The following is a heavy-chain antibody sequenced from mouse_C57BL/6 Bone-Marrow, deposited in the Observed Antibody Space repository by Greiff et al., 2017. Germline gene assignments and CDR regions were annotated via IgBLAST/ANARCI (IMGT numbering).Heavy chain of an antibody. CDR2: IYPGDGDT. V-gene: IGHV1-82*01. J-gene: IGHJ3*01. D-gene: IGHD2-4*01. Sequence: VKLVESGPELVKPGASVKISCKASGYAFSSSWMNWVKQRPGKGLEWIGRIYPGDGDTNYNGKFTGKATLTADKSSSTAYMQLSSLTSEDSAVYCCARSDYDYRVAYWGQGTLVTVSA. CDR1: GYAFSSSW. CDR3: ARSDYDYRVAY.